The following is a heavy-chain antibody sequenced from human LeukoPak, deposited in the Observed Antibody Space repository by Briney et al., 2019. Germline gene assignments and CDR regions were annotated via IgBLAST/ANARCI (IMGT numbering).Heavy chain of an antibody. V-gene: IGHV4-59*01. Sequence: SETLSLTCTVSGGSISSYYWSWIRQPPGKGLEWIGYIYYSGSTNYNPSLKSRVTISVDTSKNQFSLKLSSVTAADTAVYYCARALDNYYGSARVDPWGQGTLVTVSS. CDR3: ARALDNYYGSARVDP. D-gene: IGHD3-10*01. J-gene: IGHJ5*02. CDR2: IYYSGST. CDR1: GGSISSYY.